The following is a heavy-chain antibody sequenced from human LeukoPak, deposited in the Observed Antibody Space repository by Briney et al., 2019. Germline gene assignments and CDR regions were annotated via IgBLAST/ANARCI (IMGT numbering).Heavy chain of an antibody. CDR1: GFTFSSYW. CDR3: ARGRPYGNDY. Sequence: GGSLRLSCAASGFTFSSYWMNWVRHAPGKGLVWVSRIASDGSSTTYADSVKGRFSISRDNAKNTLYLQMNSLRVEDTAVYYCARGRPYGNDYWGQGTLVTVSS. CDR2: IASDGSST. J-gene: IGHJ4*02. V-gene: IGHV3-74*01. D-gene: IGHD3-10*01.